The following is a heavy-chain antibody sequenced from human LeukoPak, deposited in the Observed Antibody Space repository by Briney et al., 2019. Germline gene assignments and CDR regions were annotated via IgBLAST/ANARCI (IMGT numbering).Heavy chain of an antibody. V-gene: IGHV4-59*13. J-gene: IGHJ4*02. CDR1: GGSISNYY. D-gene: IGHD5-24*01. CDR2: IYYGGST. CDR3: ARPSRDGYRYTFDY. Sequence: SETLSLTCTVSGGSISNYYWSWVRQSPAKGLEWIGYIYYGGSTNYSPSLKSRVSISVDTPKNQFSLKLSSVTAADTAVYHCARPSRDGYRYTFDYWGQGILVTVSS.